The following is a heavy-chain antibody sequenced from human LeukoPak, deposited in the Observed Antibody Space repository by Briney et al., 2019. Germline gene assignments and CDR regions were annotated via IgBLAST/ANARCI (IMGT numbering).Heavy chain of an antibody. J-gene: IGHJ4*02. CDR3: ARDWTQLLPTDGGNSHPDY. CDR2: ISAYNGNT. CDR1: GYTFTGYY. D-gene: IGHD4-23*01. V-gene: IGHV1-18*04. Sequence: ASVKVSCKASGYTFTGYYLHVVRQAPGQGLEWMGWISAYNGNTNYAQKLQGRVTMTTDTSTSTAYMELRSLRSDDTAVYYCARDWTQLLPTDGGNSHPDYWGQGTLVTVSS.